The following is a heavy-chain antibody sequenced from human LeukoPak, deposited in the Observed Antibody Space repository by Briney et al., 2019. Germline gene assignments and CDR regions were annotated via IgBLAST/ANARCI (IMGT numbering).Heavy chain of an antibody. Sequence: ASVKVCCKASGYTFTGYYMHWVRQAPGQGLEWMGWINPNSGGTNYAQKFQGWVTMTRDTSISTAYMELSRLRSDDTAVYYCARASIEYWYFDLWGRGTLVTVSS. V-gene: IGHV1-2*04. CDR1: GYTFTGYY. J-gene: IGHJ2*01. D-gene: IGHD5-12*01. CDR2: INPNSGGT. CDR3: ARASIEYWYFDL.